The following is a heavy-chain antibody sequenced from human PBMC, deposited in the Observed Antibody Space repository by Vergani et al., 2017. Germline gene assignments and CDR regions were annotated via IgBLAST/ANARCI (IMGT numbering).Heavy chain of an antibody. D-gene: IGHD3-10*01. Sequence: EVQLVESGGQLVQPGGSLRLSCAASGFTFNNYWMSWVRQAPGKGLEWVANINEDGSRQDYVDSVRGRFTISRDNTKKTLYLQLDSLRGEDTAVYYCARDAPMGSDWGQGTLVTVSS. V-gene: IGHV3-7*03. CDR2: INEDGSRQ. CDR3: ARDAPMGSD. CDR1: GFTFNNYW. J-gene: IGHJ4*02.